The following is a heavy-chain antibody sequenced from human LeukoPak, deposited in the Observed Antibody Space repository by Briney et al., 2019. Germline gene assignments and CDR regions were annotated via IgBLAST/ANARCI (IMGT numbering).Heavy chain of an antibody. CDR3: ARAGYSSGWYGWFDP. CDR2: FYNSGST. CDR1: GGSISRYY. D-gene: IGHD6-19*01. V-gene: IGHV4-59*08. Sequence: PSETLSLTCTVSGGSISRYYWSWIRQPAGKGMEWIGYFYNSGSTNYNPSLKSRVTTSVDTSKNQFSLKLSAVTAADTAIYYCARAGYSSGWYGWFDPWGQGTLVTVSS. J-gene: IGHJ5*02.